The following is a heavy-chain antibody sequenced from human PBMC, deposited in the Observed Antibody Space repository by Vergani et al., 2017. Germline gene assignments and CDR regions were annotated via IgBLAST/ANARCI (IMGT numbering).Heavy chain of an antibody. J-gene: IGHJ6*03. D-gene: IGHD2-2*01. CDR3: ARDCSSTTGGGDYYYYYMDV. V-gene: IGHV1-2*02. CDR1: GDTFTGYY. CDR2: INPNSGGT. Sequence: QVQLVQSGAEVKKPGASVKVSCKASGDTFTGYYMHWVRQAPGQGLEWMGWINPNSGGTNYAQKFQGRVTMTRDTSISTAYMELSRLRSDDTAVYYCARDCSSTTGGGDYYYYYMDVWGKGTTVTVSS.